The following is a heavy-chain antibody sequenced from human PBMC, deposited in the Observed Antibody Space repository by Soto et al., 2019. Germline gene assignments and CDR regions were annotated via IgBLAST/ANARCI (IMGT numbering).Heavy chain of an antibody. D-gene: IGHD3-3*01. J-gene: IGHJ6*03. CDR3: ARGGPSTYYDFWSGYPYYYYYMDV. CDR2: MYPGDSDT. Sequence: GESLKISCKGSGYSFTSYWIVWVRQMPGKGLEWMGIMYPGDSDTRYSPSFQGQVTISADKSISTAYLQWSSLKASDTAMYYCARGGPSTYYDFWSGYPYYYYYMDVWGKGTTVTVSS. V-gene: IGHV5-51*01. CDR1: GYSFTSYW.